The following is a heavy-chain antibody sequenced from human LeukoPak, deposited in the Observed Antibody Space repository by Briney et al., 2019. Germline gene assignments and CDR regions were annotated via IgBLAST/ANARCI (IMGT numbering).Heavy chain of an antibody. D-gene: IGHD3-22*01. CDR3: AKDTYYYDSSGYEGPSFDY. CDR2: ISGDGGST. J-gene: IGHJ4*02. Sequence: GSLRLSCAASGFTFDDYAMHWVRQAPGKGLEWVSLISGDGGSTYYADSVKGRFTISRDNSKNSLYLQMNSLRTEDTALYYCAKDTYYYDSSGYEGPSFDYWGQGTLVTVSS. V-gene: IGHV3-43*02. CDR1: GFTFDDYA.